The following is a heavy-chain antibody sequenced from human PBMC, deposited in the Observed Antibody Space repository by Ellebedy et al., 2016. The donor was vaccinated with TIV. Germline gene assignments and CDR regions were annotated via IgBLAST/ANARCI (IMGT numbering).Heavy chain of an antibody. Sequence: GESLKISCAASGFTFSSYSMNWVRQAPGKGLEWVSYVSSSSSTIYYADSVKGRFTTSRDNAKNSLYLQMNSLRDEDTAVYYCARGDGYFDTGGMDVWGQGTTVTVSS. CDR2: VSSSSSTI. V-gene: IGHV3-48*02. CDR3: ARGDGYFDTGGMDV. J-gene: IGHJ6*02. D-gene: IGHD3-9*01. CDR1: GFTFSSYS.